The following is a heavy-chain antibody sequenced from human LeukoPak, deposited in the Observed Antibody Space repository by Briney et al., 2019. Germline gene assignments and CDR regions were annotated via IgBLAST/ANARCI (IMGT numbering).Heavy chain of an antibody. CDR3: ARDGTGSYRKPPFDY. J-gene: IGHJ4*02. CDR2: IHHSGST. Sequence: SQTLSLTCTVSGYSISFGYYWGWIRQPPGKGLEWIGSIHHSGSTYYNPSLKSRVTISVDTSKNQFSLKLSSVTAADTAVYYCARDGTGSYRKPPFDYWGQGTLVTVSS. D-gene: IGHD1-26*01. V-gene: IGHV4-38-2*02. CDR1: GYSISFGYY.